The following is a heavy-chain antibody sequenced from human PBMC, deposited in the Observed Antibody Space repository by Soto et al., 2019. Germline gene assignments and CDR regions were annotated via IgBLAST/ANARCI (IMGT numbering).Heavy chain of an antibody. CDR2: IIPIFGTA. J-gene: IGHJ6*02. CDR3: ARADLPRGSYLPGYYGRDV. CDR1: GGTFSSYA. V-gene: IGHV1-69*01. D-gene: IGHD1-26*01. Sequence: QVQLVQSGAEVKKPGSSVKVSCKASGGTFSSYAISWVRQAPGQGLEWMGGIIPIFGTANYAQKFQGRVTITADESTSTAYLEPSSLRSEDTAVYYCARADLPRGSYLPGYYGRDVWSQGTTITVSS.